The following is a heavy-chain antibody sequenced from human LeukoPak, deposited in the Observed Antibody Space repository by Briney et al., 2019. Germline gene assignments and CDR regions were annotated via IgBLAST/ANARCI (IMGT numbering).Heavy chain of an antibody. CDR3: ARDRNYYDRSEGMDV. Sequence: SETQSLTCTVAGGSISNYYWSWIRQPPGKGLEWIGYVYYTGSTNYNPSLKSRVTISIDTSKKQFSLKLTSVTAADTAMYYCARDRNYYDRSEGMDVWGQGTTVTVSS. D-gene: IGHD3-22*01. CDR2: VYYTGST. V-gene: IGHV4-59*01. J-gene: IGHJ6*02. CDR1: GGSISNYY.